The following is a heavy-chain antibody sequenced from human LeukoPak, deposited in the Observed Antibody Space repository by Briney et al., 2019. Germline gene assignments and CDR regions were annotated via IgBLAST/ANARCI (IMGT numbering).Heavy chain of an antibody. CDR1: GFTFIDYY. J-gene: IGHJ1*01. Sequence: PGGSLRLSCAASGFTFIDYYMSWFRQAPGKGLEWVSYISSSNSYTNYAASVKGRFYADSVKGRFTISRDNAKNSLYLQMNSLRAEDTAVYYCASLTYYFDSSGYYPGYFQHWGQGTLVTVSS. V-gene: IGHV3-11*03. CDR3: ASLTYYFDSSGYYPGYFQH. D-gene: IGHD3-22*01. CDR2: ISSSNSYT.